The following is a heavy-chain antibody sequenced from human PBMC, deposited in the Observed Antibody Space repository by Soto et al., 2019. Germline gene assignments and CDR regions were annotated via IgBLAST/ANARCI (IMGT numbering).Heavy chain of an antibody. D-gene: IGHD3-10*01. Sequence: EVQLVESGGGLVQPGGSLRLSCAASGFTFSDHYMDWVRQAPGKGLEWVGRTTNKANSYTTEYAASVKGRFTISRDDSQNSLYLQMNSLKTEDTAVYYCARDYGSGRGWFDPWGQGTLVTVSS. CDR3: ARDYGSGRGWFDP. V-gene: IGHV3-72*01. CDR1: GFTFSDHY. J-gene: IGHJ5*02. CDR2: TTNKANSYTT.